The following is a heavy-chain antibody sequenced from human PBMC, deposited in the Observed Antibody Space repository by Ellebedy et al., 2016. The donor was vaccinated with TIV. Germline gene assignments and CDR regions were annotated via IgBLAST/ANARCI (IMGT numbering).Heavy chain of an antibody. J-gene: IGHJ6*02. CDR3: ARESHYYGVDV. V-gene: IGHV4-39*07. CDR1: GGSVSRSDSY. Sequence: GSLRLXXSVSGGSVSRSDSYWGWIRQPPGKGLEWIGGLYYSGTTYYNPSLQSRVTTSLDTSKNQVSLKLTSVTAADTAVYYCARESHYYGVDVWGQGTTVTVSS. CDR2: LYYSGTT.